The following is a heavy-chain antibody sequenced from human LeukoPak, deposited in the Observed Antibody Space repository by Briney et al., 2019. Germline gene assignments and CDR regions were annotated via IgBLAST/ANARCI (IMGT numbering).Heavy chain of an antibody. Sequence: QPGGSLRLSCAASGFTFSSYEMNWVRQAPGKGLEWVSYISSGGRIKYYADSVKGRFTISRDNAKNSLYLQMNSLRAEDTAVYYCPRGRMGGVFDDWGQGTLVTVSS. CDR2: ISSGGRIK. CDR3: PRGRMGGVFDD. CDR1: GFTFSSYE. J-gene: IGHJ4*02. D-gene: IGHD3-16*01. V-gene: IGHV3-48*03.